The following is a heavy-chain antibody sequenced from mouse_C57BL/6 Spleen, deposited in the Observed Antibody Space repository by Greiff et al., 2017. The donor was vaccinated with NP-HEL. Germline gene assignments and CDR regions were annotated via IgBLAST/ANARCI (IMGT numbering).Heavy chain of an antibody. CDR2: IYPGDGDT. Sequence: QVQLQQSGPELVKPGASVKISCKASGYAFSSSWMNWVKQRPGKGLEWIGRIYPGDGDTNYNGKFKGKATLTAAKSSSTAYMQLSSLTSEDSAVYFCARFDYGSSYRAMDYWGQGTSVTVSS. V-gene: IGHV1-82*01. CDR3: ARFDYGSSYRAMDY. D-gene: IGHD1-1*01. J-gene: IGHJ4*01. CDR1: GYAFSSSW.